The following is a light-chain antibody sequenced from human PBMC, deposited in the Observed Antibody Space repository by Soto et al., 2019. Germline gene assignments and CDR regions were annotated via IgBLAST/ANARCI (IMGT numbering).Light chain of an antibody. CDR2: DVN. V-gene: IGLV2-11*01. CDR3: CSYAGDYSWV. Sequence: QSVLTQPRSVSGSPGQSVTISCTGTNSDIGGYDYVSWYQQHPGKAPKLMIYDVNKRPSGVPDRFSGSKSGNTASLTISGLQAEHEADYYCCSYAGDYSWVFGGGTQLTVL. CDR1: NSDIGGYDY. J-gene: IGLJ7*01.